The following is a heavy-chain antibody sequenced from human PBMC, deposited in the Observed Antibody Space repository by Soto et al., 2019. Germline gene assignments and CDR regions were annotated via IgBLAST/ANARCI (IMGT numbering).Heavy chain of an antibody. CDR2: INHSGST. D-gene: IGHD2-15*01. CDR3: ARGRPSCSGGSCVVGYFDY. J-gene: IGHJ4*02. CDR1: DGSFSGYY. Sequence: QVQLKQWGAGLLKPSETLSLTCAVYDGSFSGYYWRWIRQPPGKGLEWIGEINHSGSTNYNPSLKSRVTISVDTSKNQFSLNLSSVTAADTAVYYCARGRPSCSGGSCVVGYFDYWGQGTLVTVSS. V-gene: IGHV4-34*01.